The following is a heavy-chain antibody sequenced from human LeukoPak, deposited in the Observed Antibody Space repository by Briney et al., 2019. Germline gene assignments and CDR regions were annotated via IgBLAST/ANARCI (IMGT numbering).Heavy chain of an antibody. CDR3: AKIAARDTGEGY. V-gene: IGHV1-46*01. J-gene: IGHJ4*02. D-gene: IGHD6-6*01. CDR1: GYTFTSNH. CDR2: INPSGDST. Sequence: ASVKVSCKASGYTFTSNHKHWVRQAPGQGLEWMGVINPSGDSTSYAPKFQGRVTVTRDTSTSTVYMELSSLRSEDTGIYYCAKIAARDTGEGYWGQGTPVTVSS.